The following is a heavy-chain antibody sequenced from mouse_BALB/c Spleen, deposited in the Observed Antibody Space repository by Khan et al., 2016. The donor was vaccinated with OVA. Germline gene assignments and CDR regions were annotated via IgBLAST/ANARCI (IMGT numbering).Heavy chain of an antibody. Sequence: QIQLVQSGPELKKPGETVKISCKASGYTFTYYGMNWVNQAPGRGLKWMAWINTYTGEPTYADDFKGRFAISLETSASTAYLQISHLKNEDTATYFCERRGDYRLSFSYYGMDYWGQGTSVTVSS. CDR3: ERRGDYRLSFSYYGMDY. CDR1: GYTFTYYG. V-gene: IGHV9-3-1*01. J-gene: IGHJ4*01. CDR2: INTYTGEP. D-gene: IGHD2-14*01.